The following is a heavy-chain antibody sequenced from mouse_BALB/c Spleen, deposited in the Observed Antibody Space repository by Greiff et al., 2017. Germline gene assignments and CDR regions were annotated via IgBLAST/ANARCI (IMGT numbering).Heavy chain of an antibody. CDR3: ARNDGYYASYAMDY. D-gene: IGHD2-3*01. Sequence: QVQLQQSGAELARPGASVKLSCKASGYTFTSYWMQWVKQRPGQGLEWIGAIYPGDGDTRYTQKFKGKATLTADKSSSTAYMQLSSLASEDSAVYYCARNDGYYASYAMDYWGQGTSVTVSS. J-gene: IGHJ4*01. CDR2: IYPGDGDT. CDR1: GYTFTSYW. V-gene: IGHV1-87*01.